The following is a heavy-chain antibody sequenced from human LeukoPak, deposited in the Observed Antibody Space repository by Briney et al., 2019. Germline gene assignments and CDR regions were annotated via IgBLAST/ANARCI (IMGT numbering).Heavy chain of an antibody. V-gene: IGHV1-2*02. J-gene: IGHJ4*02. Sequence: ASVKDACKACGYTFIGYFMHWIRQAPGQGLEYMGWINPNSGGTNYAQKFQGRVTMTRDTSINTAYMELSSLTSDDTAVYYCARALGYKYDLNWGQGTLVTVSS. CDR2: INPNSGGT. CDR1: GYTFIGYF. D-gene: IGHD5-18*01. CDR3: ARALGYKYDLN.